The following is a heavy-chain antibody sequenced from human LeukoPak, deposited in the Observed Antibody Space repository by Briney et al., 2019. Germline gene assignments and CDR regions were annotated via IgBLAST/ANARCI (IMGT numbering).Heavy chain of an antibody. CDR1: GFTFSSYW. D-gene: IGHD6-6*01. CDR3: ARDPEDRRGEYSSSLGSYYYYYYMDV. V-gene: IGHV3-7*01. J-gene: IGHJ6*03. CDR2: IKYDGSEK. Sequence: PGGSLRLSCAASGFTFSSYWMSWVRQAPGEGLEWVANIKYDGSEKDYVDSVKGRFTISRDNAKNSLYLQMNSLRAEDTALYYCARDPEDRRGEYSSSLGSYYYYYYMDVWGKGTTVTVSS.